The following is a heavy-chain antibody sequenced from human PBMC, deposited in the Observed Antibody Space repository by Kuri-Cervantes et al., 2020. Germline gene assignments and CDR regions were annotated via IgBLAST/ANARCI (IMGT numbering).Heavy chain of an antibody. D-gene: IGHD3-22*01. J-gene: IGHJ4*02. CDR1: GYTFTSYG. CDR3: ARVRYYYDSSGYTSDY. CDR2: ISAYNGNT. Sequence: ASVKVSCKASGYTFTSYGISWVRQAPGQGLEWMGWISAYNGNTNYAQKLQGGVTMTTDTSTSTAYMELRSLRSDDTAVYYCARVRYYYDSSGYTSDYWGQGTLVTVSS. V-gene: IGHV1-18*01.